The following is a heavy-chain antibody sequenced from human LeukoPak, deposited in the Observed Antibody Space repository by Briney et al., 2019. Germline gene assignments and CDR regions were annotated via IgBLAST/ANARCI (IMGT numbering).Heavy chain of an antibody. Sequence: SETLSLTCTVSGDSINSLDLWSWVRQPPGKGLEWIGEMYLSGTTHSNPSVKSRVTISIDKSKNQFSLKLSSVTAADTAVYYCARGNWNDGQSFDYWGQGTLVTVSS. CDR2: MYLSGTT. J-gene: IGHJ4*02. CDR1: GDSINSLDL. CDR3: ARGNWNDGQSFDY. V-gene: IGHV4-4*02. D-gene: IGHD1-1*01.